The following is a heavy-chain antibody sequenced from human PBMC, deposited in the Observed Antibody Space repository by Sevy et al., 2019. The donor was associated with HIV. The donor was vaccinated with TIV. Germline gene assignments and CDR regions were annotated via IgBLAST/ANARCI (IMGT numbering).Heavy chain of an antibody. D-gene: IGHD3-10*01. CDR2: ISYDGSNK. V-gene: IGHV3-30-3*01. CDR1: GFTFSSYA. J-gene: IGHJ3*02. Sequence: GGSLRLSCAASGFTFSSYAMHWVRQAPGKGLEWVAVISYDGSNKYYADSVKGRFTISRDNSKNTLYLQMNSLRAEDTAVYYCARDRYYYGSGSHDAFDIWGQGTMVTVSS. CDR3: ARDRYYYGSGSHDAFDI.